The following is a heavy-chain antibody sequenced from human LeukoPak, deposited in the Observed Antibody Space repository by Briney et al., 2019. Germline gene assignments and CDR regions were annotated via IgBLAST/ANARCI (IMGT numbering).Heavy chain of an antibody. Sequence: SETLSLTCTVSGGSISSYYWSWIRQPPGKGLEWIGYIYYSGSTNYNPSLKSRVTISVDTSKNQFSLKLSSVTAADTAVYYCAKERDKQQLVYDYWGQGTLVTVSS. CDR3: AKERDKQQLVYDY. CDR2: IYYSGST. CDR1: GGSISSYY. J-gene: IGHJ4*02. V-gene: IGHV4-59*12. D-gene: IGHD6-13*01.